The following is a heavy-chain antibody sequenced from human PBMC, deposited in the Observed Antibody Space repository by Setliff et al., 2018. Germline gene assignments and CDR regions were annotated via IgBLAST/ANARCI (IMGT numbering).Heavy chain of an antibody. D-gene: IGHD3-16*02. CDR3: ARDNNPGYRGYWGRFDY. V-gene: IGHV4-31*03. CDR2: IYYSGST. CDR1: GGSISSGGYY. J-gene: IGHJ4*02. Sequence: PSETLSLTCTVSGGSISSGGYYWSWIRQHPGKGLEWIGYIYYSGSTYYNPSLKSRVTISVDTSKNQFSLKLSSVTAADTAVYYCARDNNPGYRGYWGRFDYWGQATLVTVSS.